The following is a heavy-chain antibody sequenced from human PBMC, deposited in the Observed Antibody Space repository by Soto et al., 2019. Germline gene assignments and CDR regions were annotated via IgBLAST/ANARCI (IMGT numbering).Heavy chain of an antibody. D-gene: IGHD5-18*01. V-gene: IGHV4-59*01. Sequence: LSLTCTVSGGSISSYYWSWIRQPPGKGLEWIGYIYYSGSTNYNPSPRSRVTISVDTSKNQFSLKLSSVTAADTAVYYCARAPRGYSYGHFDYWGQGTLVTVSS. J-gene: IGHJ4*02. CDR2: IYYSGST. CDR3: ARAPRGYSYGHFDY. CDR1: GGSISSYY.